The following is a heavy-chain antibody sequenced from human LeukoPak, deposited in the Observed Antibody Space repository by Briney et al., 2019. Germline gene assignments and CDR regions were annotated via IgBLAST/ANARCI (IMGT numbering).Heavy chain of an antibody. CDR3: ARGPPQQWLASLH. CDR2: INHSGST. J-gene: IGHJ1*01. D-gene: IGHD6-19*01. Sequence: SETLSLTCAVYGGSFSGYYWSWIRQPPGKGPECIGEINHSGSTNYNPSLKSRVTISGDTSKNQFSLKLNSVTAADTALYYCARGPPQQWLASLHSGQGTLVTVSS. V-gene: IGHV4-34*01. CDR1: GGSFSGYY.